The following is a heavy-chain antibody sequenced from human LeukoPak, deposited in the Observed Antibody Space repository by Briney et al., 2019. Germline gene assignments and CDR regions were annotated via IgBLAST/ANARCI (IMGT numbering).Heavy chain of an antibody. Sequence: GRSLRLSCAASGFTFSNYGMHWVRQAPGKGLEWVAVIWYDGSNKYYGDSVKGRFTISRDNAKNTLSLHMNNLRDEDTAMYYCTRISGIAVTWGQGTLVVVSP. CDR2: IWYDGSNK. V-gene: IGHV3-33*03. J-gene: IGHJ1*01. CDR3: TRISGIAVT. D-gene: IGHD4-17*01. CDR1: GFTFSNYG.